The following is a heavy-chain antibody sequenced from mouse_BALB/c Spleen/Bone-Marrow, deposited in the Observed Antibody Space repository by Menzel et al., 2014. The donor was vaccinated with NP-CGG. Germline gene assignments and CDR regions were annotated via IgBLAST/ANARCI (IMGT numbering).Heavy chain of an antibody. CDR1: GYTFTSYW. J-gene: IGHJ1*01. Sequence: VKLMESGAELVKPGAPVKLSCKASGYTFTSYWMNWVKQRPGRGLEWIGRIDPSDSKTHYNQKFKDKATLTVDKSSSTAYIQLSSLTSEDSAVYYCAGSHGYYPYWYFDVWGAGTTVTVSS. CDR2: IDPSDSKT. V-gene: IGHV1-69*02. CDR3: AGSHGYYPYWYFDV. D-gene: IGHD2-3*01.